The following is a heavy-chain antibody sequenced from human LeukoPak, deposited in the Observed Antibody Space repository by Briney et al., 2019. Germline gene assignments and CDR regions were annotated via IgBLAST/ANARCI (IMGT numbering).Heavy chain of an antibody. CDR3: AREAAAGTFYFDY. D-gene: IGHD6-13*01. J-gene: IGHJ4*02. V-gene: IGHV4-4*07. CDR1: GDSISNYY. CDR2: IYTSGST. Sequence: KPSETLSLTCIVSGDSISNYYWSWIRQPAWKGLEWIGRIYTSGSTNYNPSLKSRVTMSVDTSKNQFSLKLSSVTAADTAVYYCAREAAAGTFYFDYWRQGTLVTVSS.